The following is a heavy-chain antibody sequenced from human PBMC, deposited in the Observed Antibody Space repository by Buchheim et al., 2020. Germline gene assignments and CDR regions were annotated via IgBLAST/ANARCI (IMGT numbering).Heavy chain of an antibody. CDR1: GGSFSGYY. CDR2: INHSGST. J-gene: IGHJ4*02. V-gene: IGHV4-34*01. Sequence: QVQLQQWGAGLLKPSETLSLTCAVYGGSFSGYYWSWIRQPPGKGLEWIGEINHSGSTNYNPSLKSRATISVDTSKNQFSLKLSSVTAADTAVYYCARYCSSTSPPETKYYFDYWGQGTL. D-gene: IGHD2-2*01. CDR3: ARYCSSTSPPETKYYFDY.